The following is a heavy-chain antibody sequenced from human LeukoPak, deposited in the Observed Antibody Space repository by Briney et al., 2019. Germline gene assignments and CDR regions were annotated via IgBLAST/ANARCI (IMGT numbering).Heavy chain of an antibody. CDR1: GFTFGDYA. CDR3: TRVRRPYCSSTSCYVLSGY. V-gene: IGHV3-49*03. J-gene: IGHJ4*02. Sequence: GSLRLSCTASGFTFGDYAMSWFRQAPGKGLEWVGFIRSKAYGGTTEYPASVKGRFTISRDDSKSIAYLQMNSLKTEDTAVYYCTRVRRPYCSSTSCYVLSGYWGQGTLVTVSS. CDR2: IRSKAYGGTT. D-gene: IGHD2-2*01.